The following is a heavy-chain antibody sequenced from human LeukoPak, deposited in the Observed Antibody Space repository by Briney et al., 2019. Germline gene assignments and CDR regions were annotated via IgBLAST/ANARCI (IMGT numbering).Heavy chain of an antibody. Sequence: GSLRLSCAASGFTFSSYAMSWVRQPPGKGLEWIGEINHSGSTNYNPSLKSRVTISVDTSKNQFSLKLSSVTAADTAVYYCARATGYYYYGMDVWGQGTTVTVSS. CDR2: INHSGST. J-gene: IGHJ6*02. CDR1: GFTFSSYA. D-gene: IGHD4-11*01. V-gene: IGHV4-34*01. CDR3: ARATGYYYYGMDV.